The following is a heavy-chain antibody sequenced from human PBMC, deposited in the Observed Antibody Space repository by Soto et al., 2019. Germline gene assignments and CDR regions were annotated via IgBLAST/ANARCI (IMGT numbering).Heavy chain of an antibody. D-gene: IGHD3-10*01. CDR3: ARDRGPPRYLYYGMDV. Sequence: GGALRLSCAASGFTCSTYWMIWVRQAPGKGLEWVGNIKQDGSGENYVDSVKGRFTISRDNANHSLYLQMNSLRAEDTAVYYCARDRGPPRYLYYGMDVWGQGTTVTVSS. CDR1: GFTCSTYW. CDR2: IKQDGSGE. J-gene: IGHJ6*02. V-gene: IGHV3-7*01.